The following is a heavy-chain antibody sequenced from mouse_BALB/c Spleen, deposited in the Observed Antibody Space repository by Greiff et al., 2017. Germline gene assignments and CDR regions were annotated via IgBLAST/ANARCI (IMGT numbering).Heavy chain of an antibody. CDR2: ISSGSSTI. V-gene: IGHV5-17*02. CDR3: ARGDGYYPLFAY. D-gene: IGHD2-3*01. Sequence: EVKLVESGGGLVQPGGSRTLSCAASGFTFSSFGMHWGRQAPEKGLEWVAYISSGSSTIYYADTVKGRFTISRDNPKNTLFLQMTSLRSEDTAMYYCARGDGYYPLFAYWGQGTLVTVSA. J-gene: IGHJ3*01. CDR1: GFTFSSFG.